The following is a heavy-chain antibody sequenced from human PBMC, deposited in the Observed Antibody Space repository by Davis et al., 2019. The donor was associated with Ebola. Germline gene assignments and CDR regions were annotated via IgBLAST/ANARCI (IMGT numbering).Heavy chain of an antibody. CDR2: INPNDGRT. CDR1: GYTFKNSA. D-gene: IGHD5-12*01. V-gene: IGHV1-46*03. CDR3: TTPGGQDSGYDVFDI. Sequence: ASVKVSCKASGYTFKNSAISWVRQAPGQGLEWMGMINPNDGRTIYAQKFQGRVTVTRDTSTTTVYMDLSSLRSEDTALYYCTTPGGQDSGYDVFDIWGQGTMVTVSS. J-gene: IGHJ3*02.